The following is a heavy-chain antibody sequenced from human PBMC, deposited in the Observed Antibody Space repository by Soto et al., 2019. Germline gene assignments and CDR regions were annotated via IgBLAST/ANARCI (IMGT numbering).Heavy chain of an antibody. D-gene: IGHD1-1*01. J-gene: IGHJ4*02. V-gene: IGHV4-59*04. CDR2: ICSSGTT. CDR3: ARHRRETGTYAQPLDY. CDR1: NGSISTYY. Sequence: SETLSLTCTVSNGSISTYYWTWVRQSPGKGLQWIGSICSSGTTYYTPSLKSRVAMSVDPSTNQLSLNLDSVTAADTALYFCARHRRETGTYAQPLDYWGRGTLVTVSS.